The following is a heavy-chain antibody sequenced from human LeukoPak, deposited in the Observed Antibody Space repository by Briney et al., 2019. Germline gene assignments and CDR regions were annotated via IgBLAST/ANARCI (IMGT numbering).Heavy chain of an antibody. CDR1: GFTFSSYW. Sequence: GGSLRLSCAASGFTFSSYWRLWVRQALGMGLVWVSRINSDGSSTSYADSVKGRFTIFRDNAKKKLYLQMNSLGAENTAVYYCARVVMNYGDYGYWYFDLWGRGTLVTVSS. D-gene: IGHD4-17*01. V-gene: IGHV3-74*01. J-gene: IGHJ2*01. CDR2: INSDGSST. CDR3: ARVVMNYGDYGYWYFDL.